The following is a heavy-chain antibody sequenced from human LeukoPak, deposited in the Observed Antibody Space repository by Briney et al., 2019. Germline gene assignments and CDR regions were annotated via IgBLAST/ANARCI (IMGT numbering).Heavy chain of an antibody. D-gene: IGHD2/OR15-2a*01. J-gene: IGHJ4*02. V-gene: IGHV3-43D*04. CDR1: GFTFDDYL. CDR2: ISWDGDIT. Sequence: GGSLRLSCAASGFTFDDYLIHWVRQVPGKGLEWVSVISWDGDITYYADSVKGRFTISRDNSKNSLYLQMNSLRAEDTAVYYCARDWFHAIDYWGQGTLVTVSS. CDR3: ARDWFHAIDY.